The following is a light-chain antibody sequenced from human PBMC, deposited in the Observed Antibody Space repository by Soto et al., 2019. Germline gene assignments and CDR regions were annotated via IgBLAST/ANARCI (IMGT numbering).Light chain of an antibody. CDR1: SSNIGANHD. CDR2: DNS. Sequence: QSVLTQPPAVSGAPGQRVTISCTGSSSNIGANHDVHWYQQLPGTAPKLLIYDNSNRPSGVPDRFSGSKSGTSASLAITGLQAEDEAVYYCQSYDSSLGYVFGTGTKLTVL. CDR3: QSYDSSLGYV. J-gene: IGLJ1*01. V-gene: IGLV1-40*01.